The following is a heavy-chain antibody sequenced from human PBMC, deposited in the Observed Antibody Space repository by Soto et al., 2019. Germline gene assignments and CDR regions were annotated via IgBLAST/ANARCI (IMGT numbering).Heavy chain of an antibody. D-gene: IGHD5-12*01. CDR2: INYSGST. CDR3: ARTQDGYNFRYFDY. J-gene: IGHJ4*02. CDR1: GGSFSGYY. Sequence: SETLSLTCAVYGGSFSGYYWSWIRQPPGKGLEWIGEINYSGSTYYNPSLKSRVTISVDTSKNQFSLKLSSVTAADTAVYYCARTQDGYNFRYFDYWGQGTLVTVSS. V-gene: IGHV4-34*09.